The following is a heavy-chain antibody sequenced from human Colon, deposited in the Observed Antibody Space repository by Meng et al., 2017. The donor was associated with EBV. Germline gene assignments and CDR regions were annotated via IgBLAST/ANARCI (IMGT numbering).Heavy chain of an antibody. CDR2: LGAHDGDT. J-gene: IGHJ4*02. CDR3: ARGTPGRSYSDY. D-gene: IGHD3-10*01. V-gene: IGHV1-18*01. CDR1: HYTFAGYG. Sequence: VRVVQSGAAGKRPVASVEVSFKASHYTFAGYGVGWFRQAPGQGLGWMAWLGAHDGDTSHAPRFQGRVTVSADRPTATAYMELRSLRSDDTAVYYCARGTPGRSYSDYWGQGTLVTVSS.